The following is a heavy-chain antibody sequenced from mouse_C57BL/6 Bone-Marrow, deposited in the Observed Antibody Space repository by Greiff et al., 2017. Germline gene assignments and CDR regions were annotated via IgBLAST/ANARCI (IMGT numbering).Heavy chain of an antibody. CDR1: GFTFSSYA. V-gene: IGHV5-4*01. Sequence: EVQLQESGGGLVKPGGSLKLSCAASGFTFSSYAMSWVRQTPEKRLEWVATISDGGSYTYYPDNVKGRFTISRDNAKNNLYLQMSHLKSEDTAMYYCADYDYEDYWGQGTTLTVSS. D-gene: IGHD2-4*01. J-gene: IGHJ2*01. CDR2: ISDGGSYT. CDR3: ADYDYEDY.